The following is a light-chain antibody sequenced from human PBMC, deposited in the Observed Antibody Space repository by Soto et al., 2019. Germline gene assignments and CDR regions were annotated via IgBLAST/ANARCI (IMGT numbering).Light chain of an antibody. CDR3: QQYGDSPFT. V-gene: IGKV3-11*01. Sequence: EIVLTQSPATLSSSPGETATLSCRASQYVGTRLAWYQHKPGQAPRLLIYYTSNRATGIPARFSGSGSGTDFTLTINSLAPEDFAVYYCQQYGDSPFTFGPGTKVDLK. CDR1: QYVGTR. CDR2: YTS. J-gene: IGKJ3*01.